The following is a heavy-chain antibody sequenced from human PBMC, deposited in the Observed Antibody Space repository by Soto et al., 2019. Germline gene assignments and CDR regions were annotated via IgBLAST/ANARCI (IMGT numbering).Heavy chain of an antibody. D-gene: IGHD3-10*01. Sequence: GGSLRLSCAASGFTFSSYSMNWVRQAPEKGLEWVSSISSSSSYIYYADSVKGRFTISRDNAKNSLYLQMNSLRAEDTAVYYCARIGLTMAFDIWGQGTMVTVSS. J-gene: IGHJ3*02. CDR1: GFTFSSYS. CDR2: ISSSSSYI. V-gene: IGHV3-21*01. CDR3: ARIGLTMAFDI.